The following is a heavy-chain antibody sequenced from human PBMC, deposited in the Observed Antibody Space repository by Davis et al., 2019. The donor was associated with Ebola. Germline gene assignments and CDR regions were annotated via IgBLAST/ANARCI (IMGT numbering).Heavy chain of an antibody. D-gene: IGHD4-23*01. CDR3: ARGKEYGGPTDY. CDR2: IIPILGIA. CDR1: GYTFTSYG. J-gene: IGHJ4*02. Sequence: SVKVSCKASGYTFTSYGISWVRQAPGQGLEWMGGIIPILGIANYAQKFQGRVTITADKSTSTAYMELSSLRSEDTAVYYCARGKEYGGPTDYWGQGTLVTVSS. V-gene: IGHV1-69*10.